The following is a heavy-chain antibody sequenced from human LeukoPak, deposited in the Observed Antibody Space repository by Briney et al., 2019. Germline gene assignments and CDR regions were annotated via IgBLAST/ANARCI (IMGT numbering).Heavy chain of an antibody. V-gene: IGHV3-48*04. CDR3: ARDTLFDY. Sequence: GGSLRLSCAASGFTFSSYAMSWVRQAPGKGLEWVSAISGSSSTIYYADSVKGRFTISRDNAKNSLYLQMNSLRAEDTAVYYCARDTLFDYWGQGTLVTVSS. CDR2: ISGSSSTI. J-gene: IGHJ4*02. CDR1: GFTFSSYA.